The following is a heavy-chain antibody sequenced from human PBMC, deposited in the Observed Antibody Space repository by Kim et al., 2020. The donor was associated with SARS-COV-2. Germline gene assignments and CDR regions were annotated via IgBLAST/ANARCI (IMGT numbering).Heavy chain of an antibody. J-gene: IGHJ5*02. V-gene: IGHV1-18*01. D-gene: IGHD3-10*01. CDR1: GYTFTSYG. CDR3: ARDPLIIETRSSYSYYNRGRDWFDP. CDR2: ISAYNGNT. Sequence: ASVKVSCQASGYTFTSYGISWVRQAPGQGLEWMGWISAYNGNTNYAQKLQGRVTMTTDTSTSTAYMELRSLRSDDTAVYYCARDPLIIETRSSYSYYNRGRDWFDPWGQGTLVTVSS.